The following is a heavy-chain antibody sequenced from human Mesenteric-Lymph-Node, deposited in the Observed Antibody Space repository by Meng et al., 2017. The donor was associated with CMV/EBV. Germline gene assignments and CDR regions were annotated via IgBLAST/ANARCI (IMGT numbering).Heavy chain of an antibody. Sequence: GESLKISCAASGFTFSSYSMNWVRQAPGKGLEWVSYITGSGGTIYYADSVEGRFTVSRDNPKNSLYLQMNSLRAEDTAVYYCARLGDFWSGYYTFDYWGLGILVTVSS. D-gene: IGHD3-3*01. CDR3: ARLGDFWSGYYTFDY. V-gene: IGHV3-48*04. J-gene: IGHJ4*02. CDR1: GFTFSSYS. CDR2: ITGSGGTI.